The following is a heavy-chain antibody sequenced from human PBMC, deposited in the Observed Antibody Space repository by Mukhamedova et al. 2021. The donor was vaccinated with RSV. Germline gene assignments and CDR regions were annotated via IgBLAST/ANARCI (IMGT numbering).Heavy chain of an antibody. Sequence: TISRDNSKNTLYLQMNSLRAEDTAVYYCAKVDSSSWVFDYWGQGTLVTGSS. V-gene: IGHV3-23*01. D-gene: IGHD6-6*01. J-gene: IGHJ4*02. CDR3: AKVDSSSWVFDY.